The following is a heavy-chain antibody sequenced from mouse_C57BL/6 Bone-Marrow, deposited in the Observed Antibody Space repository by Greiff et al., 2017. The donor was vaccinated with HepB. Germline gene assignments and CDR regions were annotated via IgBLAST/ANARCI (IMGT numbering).Heavy chain of an antibody. CDR3: ASYDYDAGYYAMDY. J-gene: IGHJ4*01. CDR2: IWSGGST. D-gene: IGHD2-4*01. CDR1: GFSLTSYG. V-gene: IGHV2-2*01. Sequence: QVQLQQSGPGLVQPSQSLSITCTVSGFSLTSYGVHWVRQSPGKGLEWLGVIWSGGSTDYNAAFISRLSISKDNSKSQVFFKMNSLQADDTAIYYCASYDYDAGYYAMDYWGQGTSVTVSS.